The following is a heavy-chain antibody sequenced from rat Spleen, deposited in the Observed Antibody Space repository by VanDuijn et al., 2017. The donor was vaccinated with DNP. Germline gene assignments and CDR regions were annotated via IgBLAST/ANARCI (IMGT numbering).Heavy chain of an antibody. V-gene: IGHV5-19*01. J-gene: IGHJ1*01. Sequence: EVQLVESGGGLVQPGRSLKLSCAASGFTFSNYGMAWVRQPPRKGLEWFETISLSGGSTYYRDSVKGRFTISRDNAKSTLYLQMDSLRSEDTATYYCTTRTGSWYFDFWGPGTMVTVSS. CDR3: TTRTGSWYFDF. CDR2: ISLSGGST. D-gene: IGHD5-1*01. CDR1: GFTFSNYG.